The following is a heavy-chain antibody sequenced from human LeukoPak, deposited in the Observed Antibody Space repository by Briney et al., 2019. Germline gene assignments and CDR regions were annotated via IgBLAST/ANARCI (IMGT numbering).Heavy chain of an antibody. CDR2: IIPIFGIA. J-gene: IGHJ6*02. CDR1: GGTFSSYA. D-gene: IGHD6-19*01. Sequence: SVKVSCKASGGTFSSYAISWVRQAPGQGLEWMGGIIPIFGIANYAQKFQGRVTITADESTSTAYMELSSLRSEDTAVYYCARDSAVAGTVYYYYGMDVWGQGTTVTVSS. CDR3: ARDSAVAGTVYYYYGMDV. V-gene: IGHV1-69*13.